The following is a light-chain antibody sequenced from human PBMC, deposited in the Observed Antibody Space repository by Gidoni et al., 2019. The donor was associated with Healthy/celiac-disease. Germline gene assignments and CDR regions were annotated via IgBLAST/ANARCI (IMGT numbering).Light chain of an antibody. CDR3: SSYTSSSTLGV. Sequence: SITISCTGTSSDVGGYNYVSWYQQHPGKAPKLMIYEVSNRPSGVSNRFSGSKSGNTASLTISGLQAEDEADYYCSSYTSSSTLGVFGTGTKVTVL. V-gene: IGLV2-14*01. CDR2: EVS. J-gene: IGLJ1*01. CDR1: SSDVGGYNY.